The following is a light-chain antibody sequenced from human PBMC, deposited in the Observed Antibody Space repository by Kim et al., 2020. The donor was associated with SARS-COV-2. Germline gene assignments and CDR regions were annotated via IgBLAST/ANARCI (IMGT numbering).Light chain of an antibody. V-gene: IGKV1-5*03. CDR2: RAS. CDR3: QQYDVHPET. CDR1: QNIHIW. J-gene: IGKJ1*01. Sequence: SASLGDRVPISCRASQNIHIWLTWFQQKPGKAPRVLMYRASTLESGVPSRFSGSGSGTEFTLTINSLQPGDSATYYCQQYDVHPETFGQGTKLDI.